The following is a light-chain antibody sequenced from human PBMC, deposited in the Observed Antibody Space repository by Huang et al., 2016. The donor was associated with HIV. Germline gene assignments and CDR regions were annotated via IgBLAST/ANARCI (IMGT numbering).Light chain of an antibody. CDR3: QQTESFPVT. CDR2: GAS. V-gene: IGKV1-12*01. Sequence: DIQMTQSPPSLSASVGDRVNITCRASQVINSWLAWYQQKPGKAPKLLIYGASSLRSGVPARFSGSGSGTDFTLTISSLQLEDYATYYCQQTESFPVTFGQGTKLEIK. CDR1: QVINSW. J-gene: IGKJ2*01.